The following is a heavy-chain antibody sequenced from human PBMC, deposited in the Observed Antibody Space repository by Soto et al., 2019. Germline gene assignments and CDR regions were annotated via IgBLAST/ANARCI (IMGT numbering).Heavy chain of an antibody. CDR3: AREGGYIHYYYYYMDV. CDR2: MNPNSGNT. V-gene: IGHV1-8*01. D-gene: IGHD5-12*01. CDR1: GYTFTSYD. J-gene: IGHJ6*03. Sequence: EASVKVSCKASGYTFTSYDINWVRQATGQGLEWMGWMNPNSGNTGYAQKFQGRVTMTRNTSISTAYMELSSLRSEDTAVYYCAREGGYIHYYYYYMDVRGKGTTVTVSS.